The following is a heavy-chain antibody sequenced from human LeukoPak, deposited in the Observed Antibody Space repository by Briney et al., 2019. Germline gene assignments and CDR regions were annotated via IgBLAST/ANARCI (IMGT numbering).Heavy chain of an antibody. Sequence: GGSLRLSCAASGFTFSYAYMSWVRQAPGKGLEWVGRIKGKTDGGTTDYAAPVKGRFTISRDDSKNTLYLQMNSLKTEDTAVYYCTTRWGYCTNGVCYTAALDYWGQGTLVTVSS. CDR3: TTRWGYCTNGVCYTAALDY. CDR2: IKGKTDGGTT. J-gene: IGHJ4*02. V-gene: IGHV3-15*01. D-gene: IGHD2-8*01. CDR1: GFTFSYAY.